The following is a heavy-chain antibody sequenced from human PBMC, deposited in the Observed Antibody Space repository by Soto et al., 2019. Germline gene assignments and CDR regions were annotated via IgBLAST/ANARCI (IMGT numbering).Heavy chain of an antibody. D-gene: IGHD3-22*01. J-gene: IGHJ3*02. CDR2: IVVGSGNT. CDR1: GFTFTSSA. Sequence: SVKVSCKAFGFTFTSSAVQWVRQARGQRLEWIGWIVVGSGNTNYAQKFQERVTITRDMSTSTAYMELSSLRSEDTAVYYCAADTYYYDSSGYYYDAFDIWGQGTMVTVSS. CDR3: AADTYYYDSSGYYYDAFDI. V-gene: IGHV1-58*01.